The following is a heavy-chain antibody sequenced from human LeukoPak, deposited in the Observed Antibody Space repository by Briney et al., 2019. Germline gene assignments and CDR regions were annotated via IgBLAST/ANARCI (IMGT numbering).Heavy chain of an antibody. D-gene: IGHD4-23*01. CDR3: ARGGGNRHVSGSIDY. J-gene: IGHJ4*02. CDR1: GGSFSGYY. Sequence: SETLSLTCAVYGGSFSGYYWRWIRQPPGEGLEWIGEINHSGSTNYNPSLKSRVTISVDTSKNQFSLKLSSVTAADTAVYYCARGGGNRHVSGSIDYWGQGTLVTVSS. CDR2: INHSGST. V-gene: IGHV4-34*01.